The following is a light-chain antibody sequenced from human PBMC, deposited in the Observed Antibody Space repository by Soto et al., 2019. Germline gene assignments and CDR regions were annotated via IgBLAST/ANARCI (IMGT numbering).Light chain of an antibody. CDR3: QQRSNWPSIT. Sequence: EIVLTQSPGTLSLSPGERATLSCRASQSFTSRSLAWYQQKPGLAPRLLISGASNRATGIPARFSGSGSGTDFTLTISSLEPEDFAVYYCQQRSNWPSITFGQGTRLEIK. CDR1: QSFTSRS. J-gene: IGKJ5*01. V-gene: IGKV3-11*01. CDR2: GAS.